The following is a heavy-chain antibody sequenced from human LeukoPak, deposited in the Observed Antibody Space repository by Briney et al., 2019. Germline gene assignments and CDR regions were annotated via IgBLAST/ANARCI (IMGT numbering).Heavy chain of an antibody. D-gene: IGHD3-10*01. CDR3: AKERITMVRGVREFDP. V-gene: IGHV3-30*02. J-gene: IGHJ5*02. Sequence: GGSLRLSCAASGFTFSSYGMHWVRQAPGKGLEWVAFIRYDGSNKYYADSVKGRFTISRDNSKNTLYLQVNSLRAEDTAVYYCAKERITMVRGVREFDPWGQGTLVTVSS. CDR2: IRYDGSNK. CDR1: GFTFSSYG.